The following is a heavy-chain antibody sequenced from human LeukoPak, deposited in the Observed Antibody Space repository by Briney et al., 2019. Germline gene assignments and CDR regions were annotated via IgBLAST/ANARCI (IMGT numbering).Heavy chain of an antibody. J-gene: IGHJ4*02. CDR1: GGSISSYS. CDR3: ARGGEQWLYSDFDY. D-gene: IGHD6-19*01. Sequence: SETLSLTCTVSGGSISSYSWSWIRQPPGKGLEWIGYIFYSGSTNYNPSLKSRITISVDTSKNQFSLKLSSVTAADTAVYYCARGGEQWLYSDFDYGGQGTLVSVSS. V-gene: IGHV4-59*01. CDR2: IFYSGST.